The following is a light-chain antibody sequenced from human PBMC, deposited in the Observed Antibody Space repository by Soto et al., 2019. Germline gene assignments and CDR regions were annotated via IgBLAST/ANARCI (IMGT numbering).Light chain of an antibody. Sequence: QLVLTQPPSASGTPGQRVTISCSGSSSNIGTNSMSWYQHLPGTAPKLLMYANSQRPSGVPDRFSGSKSGTSASLAISGLQSEDEADYYCAAWDDSLNGVVFGGGTKVTVL. V-gene: IGLV1-44*01. CDR1: SSNIGTNS. CDR3: AAWDDSLNGVV. J-gene: IGLJ2*01. CDR2: ANS.